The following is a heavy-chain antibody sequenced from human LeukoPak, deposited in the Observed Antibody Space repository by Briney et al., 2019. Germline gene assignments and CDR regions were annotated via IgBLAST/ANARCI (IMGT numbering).Heavy chain of an antibody. CDR1: GFTFSSYG. V-gene: IGHV3-30*02. Sequence: SGGSLRLSCAASGFTFSSYGMHWVRQAPGKGLEWVAFIRYDGSNKYYADSVKGRFTISRDNSKNTLYLQMNSLRAEDTAVYYCAKDRLYCTSTTCYYRGYSPTGGDYWGQGTLVTVSS. CDR3: AKDRLYCTSTTCYYRGYSPTGGDY. J-gene: IGHJ4*02. D-gene: IGHD2-2*01. CDR2: IRYDGSNK.